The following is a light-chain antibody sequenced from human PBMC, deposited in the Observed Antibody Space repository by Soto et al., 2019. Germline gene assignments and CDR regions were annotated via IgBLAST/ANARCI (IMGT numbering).Light chain of an antibody. CDR3: QQSYSTLIT. CDR1: QSISSY. V-gene: IGKV1-39*01. Sequence: DIQMTQSPSSLSASVGDRVTITCRASQSISSYLNWYQQKPGKAPKLLIYAASSLQSGVPSRFSGSASGTDFTLTISSLQPEDFETYSCQQSYSTLITFGQGTRLEIK. J-gene: IGKJ5*01. CDR2: AAS.